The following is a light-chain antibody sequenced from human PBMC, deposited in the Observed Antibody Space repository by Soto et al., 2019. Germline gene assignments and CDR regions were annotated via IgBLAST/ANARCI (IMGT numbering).Light chain of an antibody. CDR2: GAS. Sequence: ENVLTQPPGTLSLSPGARATLSCRASQSIYNNNLAGYQQKPGQAPRLLIYGASNRATGMPDRFSGSGSGADFTLSISRVEPEDFAVDDCQQYGGPPVTFGQGTKLEIK. J-gene: IGKJ2*01. CDR1: QSIYNNN. CDR3: QQYGGPPVT. V-gene: IGKV3-20*01.